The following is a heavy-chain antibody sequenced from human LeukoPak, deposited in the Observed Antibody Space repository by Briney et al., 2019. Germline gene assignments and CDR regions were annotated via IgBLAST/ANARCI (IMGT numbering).Heavy chain of an antibody. V-gene: IGHV4-59*12. J-gene: IGHJ4*02. CDR3: ARDRLYSSSWFDY. CDR2: IYYSGST. Sequence: SETLSLTCTVSGGSISSYYWSWIRQPPGKGLEWIGYIYYSGSTNYNPSLKSRVTMSVDTSKNQFSLKLSSVTAADTAVYYCARDRLYSSSWFDYWGQGTLVTVSS. D-gene: IGHD6-13*01. CDR1: GGSISSYY.